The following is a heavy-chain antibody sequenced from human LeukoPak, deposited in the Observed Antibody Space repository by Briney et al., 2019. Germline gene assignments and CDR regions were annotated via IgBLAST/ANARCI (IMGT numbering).Heavy chain of an antibody. J-gene: IGHJ4*02. CDR2: IYYSGST. CDR3: ARLIQGYSSG. CDR1: GGSISSSSYC. Sequence: SETLSLTCTVSGGSISSSSYCWGWIRQPPGKGLEWIGSIYYSGSTSYNPSLKSRVTISVDTSKNQFSLKLSAVTAADTAVYYCARLIQGYSSGWGQGTRVTVSS. V-gene: IGHV4-39*01. D-gene: IGHD6-19*01.